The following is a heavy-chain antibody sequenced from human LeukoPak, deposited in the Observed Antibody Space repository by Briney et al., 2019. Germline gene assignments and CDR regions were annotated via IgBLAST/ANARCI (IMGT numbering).Heavy chain of an antibody. CDR1: GFTFSSYW. V-gene: IGHV3-7*01. Sequence: GGSLRLSCAASGFTFSSYWMSLVRQAPGKGLEWVANIKQDGSEKYYVDSVKGRFTISRDNAKNSPYLQMNSLRAEDTAVYYCASEPYYDSSGYSDYWGQGTLVTVSS. J-gene: IGHJ4*02. CDR2: IKQDGSEK. CDR3: ASEPYYDSSGYSDY. D-gene: IGHD3-22*01.